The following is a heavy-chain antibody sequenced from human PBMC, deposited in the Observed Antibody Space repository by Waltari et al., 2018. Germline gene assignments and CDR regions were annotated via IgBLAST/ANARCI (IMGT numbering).Heavy chain of an antibody. CDR1: GFTFSSYA. Sequence: EVQLLESGVGLVQPVASLRLSCAASGFTFSSYAMSLVRQAPGKGLEWVSDISGSGGSTYNADSVKGRFTISRDNSKNTLDLQRNSLRAEDTAVYDCAKDSDFWSGDLDYWGQGTLVTVSS. V-gene: IGHV3-23*01. CDR3: AKDSDFWSGDLDY. CDR2: ISGSGGST. J-gene: IGHJ4*02. D-gene: IGHD3-3*01.